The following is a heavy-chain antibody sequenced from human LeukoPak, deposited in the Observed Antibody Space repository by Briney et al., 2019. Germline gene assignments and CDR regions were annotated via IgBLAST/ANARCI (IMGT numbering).Heavy chain of an antibody. J-gene: IGHJ4*02. CDR1: GGSISSYY. CDR2: SYTSGST. Sequence: SETLSLTCTVSGGSISSYYWSWIRQPPGQGLEWIGRSYTSGSTNYNPSLKSRVTMSVDTSKNQFSLKLSSVTAADTAVYYCARKGSKSSHFDYWGQGTLVTVSS. CDR3: ARKGSKSSHFDY. V-gene: IGHV4-4*07. D-gene: IGHD3-10*01.